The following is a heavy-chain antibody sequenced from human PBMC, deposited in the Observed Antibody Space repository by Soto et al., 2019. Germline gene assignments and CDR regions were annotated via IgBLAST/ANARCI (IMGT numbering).Heavy chain of an antibody. CDR3: AKASERVTKRSDS. CDR2: ISSSVSYT. J-gene: IGHJ4*02. Sequence: QVQVVESGGGLVKPGGSLVLSCAASGFTFSDYYMTWIRQAPGKGLEWVSYISSSVSYTNYADSVKGRFTISRDNAKNSVYLQMNSLGAEDTAVYYCAKASERVTKRSDSWSQGTLLTVSS. D-gene: IGHD4-17*01. CDR1: GFTFSDYY. V-gene: IGHV3-11*06.